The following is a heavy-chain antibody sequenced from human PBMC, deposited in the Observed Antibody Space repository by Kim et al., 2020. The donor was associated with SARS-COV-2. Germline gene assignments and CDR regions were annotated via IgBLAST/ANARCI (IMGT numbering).Heavy chain of an antibody. CDR1: GYSISSGYY. J-gene: IGHJ4*02. CDR2: IYHSGST. D-gene: IGHD6-13*01. CDR3: ARGNLAAADFDY. V-gene: IGHV4-38-2*02. Sequence: SETLSLTCTVSGYSISSGYYWGWIRQPPGKGLEWIGSIYHSGSTYYNPSLKSRVTISVDTSKNQFSLKLSSVTAADTAVYYCARGNLAAADFDYWGQGTLVTVSS.